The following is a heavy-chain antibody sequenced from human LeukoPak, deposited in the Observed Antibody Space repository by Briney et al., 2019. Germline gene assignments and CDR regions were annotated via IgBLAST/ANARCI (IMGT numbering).Heavy chain of an antibody. CDR3: VREGADGDSTNGYNWFDP. J-gene: IGHJ5*02. V-gene: IGHV1-8*01. Sequence: ASVKVSCKASGYTFTSYDINWVRQATGQGLEWMGWMSPNSGNTGYAQRFQGRVTMTRNTSISTAYLELSSLKSEDTAVYYCVREGADGDSTNGYNWFDPWGQGTLVTVSS. CDR1: GYTFTSYD. CDR2: MSPNSGNT. D-gene: IGHD4-17*01.